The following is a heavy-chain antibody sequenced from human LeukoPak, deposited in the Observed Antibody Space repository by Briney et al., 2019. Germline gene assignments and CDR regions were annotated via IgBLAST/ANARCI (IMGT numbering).Heavy chain of an antibody. CDR3: AKDPYSSGWYWGDY. CDR2: ITASGGNT. CDR1: GFTFSSYA. J-gene: IGHJ4*02. Sequence: QPGGSLRLSCAASGFTFSSYAMGWVRQAPGKGLEWVSAITASGGNTYYADSVKGRFTISRDNSKNTLYLQVNSLRAEDTAVYYCAKDPYSSGWYWGDYWGQGTLVTVSS. V-gene: IGHV3-23*01. D-gene: IGHD6-19*01.